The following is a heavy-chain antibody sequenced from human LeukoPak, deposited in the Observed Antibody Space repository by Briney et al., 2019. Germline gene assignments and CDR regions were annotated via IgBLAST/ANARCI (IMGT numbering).Heavy chain of an antibody. D-gene: IGHD3-16*02. J-gene: IGHJ4*02. V-gene: IGHV3-7*01. Sequence: GGSLRLSRAASGFAFSSYWMSWVRQAPGKGLEWVANIKQDGSEKYYVDSVKGRFTISRDNAKNSLYLQMNSLRAEDTAVYYCARFFWFGGVIGYYFDYWGQGTLVTVSS. CDR2: IKQDGSEK. CDR1: GFAFSSYW. CDR3: ARFFWFGGVIGYYFDY.